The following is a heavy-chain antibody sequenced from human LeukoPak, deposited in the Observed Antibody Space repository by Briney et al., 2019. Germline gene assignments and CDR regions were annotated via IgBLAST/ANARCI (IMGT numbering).Heavy chain of an antibody. Sequence: GGSLRLSCAASGFTFSNYGMHWVRQAPGKGLEWVAFIRYDGSYKYFADSVKGRFTISRDNSKNTLYLQMNSLRAEDTAVYYCAKDSKYYYASGTYYNDCWGQGTLVTVSS. V-gene: IGHV3-30*02. CDR1: GFTFSNYG. J-gene: IGHJ4*02. D-gene: IGHD3-10*01. CDR2: IRYDGSYK. CDR3: AKDSKYYYASGTYYNDC.